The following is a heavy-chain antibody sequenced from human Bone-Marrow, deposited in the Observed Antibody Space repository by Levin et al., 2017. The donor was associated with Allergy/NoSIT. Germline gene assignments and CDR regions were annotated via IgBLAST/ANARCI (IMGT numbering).Heavy chain of an antibody. CDR3: APGSGGIFDY. CDR1: GFTFSSYA. Sequence: GESLKISCAASGFTFSSYAMSWVRQAPGRGLEWVSAISGSGGSTYYAGSVKGRFTISRDNSKNTLYLQMNSLRAEDTAVYYCAPGSGGIFDYWGQGTLVTVSS. V-gene: IGHV3-23*01. D-gene: IGHD2-15*01. J-gene: IGHJ4*02. CDR2: ISGSGGST.